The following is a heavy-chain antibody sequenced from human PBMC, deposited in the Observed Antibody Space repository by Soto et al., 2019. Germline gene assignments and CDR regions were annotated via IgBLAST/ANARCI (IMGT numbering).Heavy chain of an antibody. Sequence: EVQLVESGGGLVKPGGPLGPPGQASGLTSSTFAMNWVRQAQGKGLDGVSSISSSVNYMYYAESLKGRFTISRDNAKNSLYLQMNSLRAEDTAVYYCARDCSSTSCYGGHFDYWGQGTLVTVSS. CDR3: ARDCSSTSCYGGHFDY. CDR1: GLTSSTFA. J-gene: IGHJ4*02. D-gene: IGHD2-2*01. V-gene: IGHV3-21*01. CDR2: ISSSVNYM.